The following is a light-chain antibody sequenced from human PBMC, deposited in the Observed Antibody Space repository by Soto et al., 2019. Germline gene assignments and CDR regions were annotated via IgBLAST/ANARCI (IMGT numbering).Light chain of an antibody. CDR3: QQFRNWPWT. J-gene: IGKJ1*01. CDR1: QSISIN. CDR2: GGS. V-gene: IGKV3D-15*01. Sequence: EIVLTQSPGTLSVSPGDRVTLSCRAIQSISINLAWYQHKPGQAPRLLIHGGSTRATGIPARISGSGSGTEFTLTISSLQSEDFAVYYCQQFRNWPWTFGQGTKVDIK.